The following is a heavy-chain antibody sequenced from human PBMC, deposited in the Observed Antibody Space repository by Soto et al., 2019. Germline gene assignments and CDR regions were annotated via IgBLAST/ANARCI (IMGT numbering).Heavy chain of an antibody. D-gene: IGHD5-12*01. CDR3: ARVKATGHYMDV. CDR2: ISSSSSYI. V-gene: IGHV3-21*01. Sequence: GGSLRLSCAASGFTFSSYSRNWVRQAPGKGLEWVSSISSSSSYIYYADSVKGRFTISRDNAKNSLYLQMNSLRAEDTAVYYCARVKATGHYMDVWGKGTTVTVSS. CDR1: GFTFSSYS. J-gene: IGHJ6*03.